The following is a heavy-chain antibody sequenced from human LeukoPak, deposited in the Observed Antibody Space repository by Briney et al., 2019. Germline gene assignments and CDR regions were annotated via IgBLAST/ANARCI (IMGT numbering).Heavy chain of an antibody. V-gene: IGHV3-33*01. J-gene: IGHJ3*02. CDR1: GIILSSNI. CDR3: VREQDGFDI. CDR2: IWRDGSQK. Sequence: GGSLRLSCAASGIILSSNIMHWVRQTPGKGLEWVAVIWRDGSQKAYLESVKGRLIISRDNSKNTLYLEMNNLRAEDTAVYYCVREQDGFDIWGRGTMVIVSS.